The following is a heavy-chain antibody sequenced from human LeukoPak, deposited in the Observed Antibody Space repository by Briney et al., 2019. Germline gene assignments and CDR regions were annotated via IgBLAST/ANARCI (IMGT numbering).Heavy chain of an antibody. CDR2: NHNSGCN. D-gene: IGHD3-10*01. J-gene: IGHJ5*02. CDR1: DGSISSSGYY. V-gene: IGHV4-39*01. Sequence: KPSETLSLTCTVSDGSISSSGYYWGWIRQPPGKGLEWIGSNHNSGCNYYNPSRKSQVTIFGDTTKNQVSLKFRTVTAEDTAFYYCARRTGSHLPNWFDPGGQGTLVTVSS. CDR3: ARRTGSHLPNWFDP.